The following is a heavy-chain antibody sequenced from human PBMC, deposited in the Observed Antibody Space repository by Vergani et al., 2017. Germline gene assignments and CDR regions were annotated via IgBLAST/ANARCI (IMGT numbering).Heavy chain of an antibody. Sequence: QVQLVQSGAEVKKPGASVKVSCKASGYTFTGYYMHWVRQAPGQGLEWMGWINPNSGGTNYAQKFQGRVTMTRDTSISTAYMELSRLRSDDTAVYYCARDRITMVRGVIKPNWFDPWGQGTLVTVSS. D-gene: IGHD3-10*01. J-gene: IGHJ5*02. CDR1: GYTFTGYY. CDR3: ARDRITMVRGVIKPNWFDP. CDR2: INPNSGGT. V-gene: IGHV1-2*02.